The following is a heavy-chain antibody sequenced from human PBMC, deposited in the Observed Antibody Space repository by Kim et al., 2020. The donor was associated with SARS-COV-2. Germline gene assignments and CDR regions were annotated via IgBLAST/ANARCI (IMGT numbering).Heavy chain of an antibody. CDR1: GFTFSSYA. CDR3: AKPYYDFWSGYYRDDY. J-gene: IGHJ4*02. CDR2: ISGSGGST. D-gene: IGHD3-3*01. Sequence: GGSLRLSCAASGFTFSSYAMSWVRQAPGKGLEWVSAISGSGGSTYYADSVKGRFTISRDNSKNTLYLQMNSLRAEDTAVYYCAKPYYDFWSGYYRDDYWGQGTLVTVSS. V-gene: IGHV3-23*01.